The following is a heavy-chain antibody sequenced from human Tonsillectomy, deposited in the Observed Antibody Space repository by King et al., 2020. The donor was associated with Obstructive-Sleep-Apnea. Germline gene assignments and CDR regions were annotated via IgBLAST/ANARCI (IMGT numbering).Heavy chain of an antibody. V-gene: IGHV3-21*01. CDR2: ISSSSSYI. Sequence: VQLVESGGGLVKPGGSLRLSCAASGFTFSSYSMNWVRQAPGKGLEWVSSISSSSSYIYYADSVKGRFTISRDNAKSSLYLQMNSLRAEDTAVYYCARSTEGQVSGVDYYYYGMDVWGQGTTVTVSS. J-gene: IGHJ6*02. CDR3: ARSTEGQVSGVDYYYYGMDV. D-gene: IGHD5-12*01. CDR1: GFTFSSYS.